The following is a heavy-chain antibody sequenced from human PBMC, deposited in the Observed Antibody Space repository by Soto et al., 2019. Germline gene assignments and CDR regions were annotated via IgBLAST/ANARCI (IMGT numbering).Heavy chain of an antibody. CDR2: IRGDGLST. J-gene: IGHJ3*02. CDR1: GSTFTDFT. CDR3: ARRPDAFDI. Sequence: EVQLLESGGGLVQPGGSLRLSCAGSGSTFTDFTMTWVRQAPGKGLEWVSAIRGDGLSTYYAGSVKGRFTISRDNSKTTLYLQMNSLRAEDTAVYYCARRPDAFDIWGRGTMVTVSS. V-gene: IGHV3-23*01.